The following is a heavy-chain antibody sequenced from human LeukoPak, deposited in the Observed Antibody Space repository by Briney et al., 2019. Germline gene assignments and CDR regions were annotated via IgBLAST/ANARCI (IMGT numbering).Heavy chain of an antibody. Sequence: PGGSLRLSCAASGFTFSNYKMNWVRQAPGKGLEWVSLISGSGGGTYFADTVKGRFTISRDNSKNTLYLQMDGLRAEDTAIYYCAPDLRGSAWSLDDWGQGTLVTVSS. CDR3: APDLRGSAWSLDD. V-gene: IGHV3-23*01. CDR1: GFTFSNYK. J-gene: IGHJ4*02. D-gene: IGHD6-13*01. CDR2: ISGSGGGT.